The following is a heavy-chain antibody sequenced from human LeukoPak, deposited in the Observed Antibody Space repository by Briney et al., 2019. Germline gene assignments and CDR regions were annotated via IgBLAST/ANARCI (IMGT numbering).Heavy chain of an antibody. CDR3: ARQRTSDFWGDSSRYYFDY. CDR2: IRPMNSDV. Sequence: GESLKISCKGSGYNFNTYWVAWVRQLPGKGLEWMGIIRPMNSDVRYSPSFQGQVTISADRSINTAYLQWSSLTASDTAMYYCARQRTSDFWGDSSRYYFDYWGQGTLVTVSS. CDR1: GYNFNTYW. D-gene: IGHD3-3*01. V-gene: IGHV5-51*01. J-gene: IGHJ4*02.